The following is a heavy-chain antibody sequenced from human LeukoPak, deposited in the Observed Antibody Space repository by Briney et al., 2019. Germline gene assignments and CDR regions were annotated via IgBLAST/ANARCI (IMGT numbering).Heavy chain of an antibody. CDR1: GGSISSGSYC. Sequence: SQTLSLTCTVSGGSISSGSYCWSWIRQPPGKGLEWIGEIYHSGSTNYNPSLKSRVTISVDKSKNQFSLKLSSVTAADTAVYYCARDPYSSGSTGFDLWGRGTLVTVSS. CDR2: IYHSGST. V-gene: IGHV4-30-2*01. CDR3: ARDPYSSGSTGFDL. J-gene: IGHJ2*01. D-gene: IGHD6-19*01.